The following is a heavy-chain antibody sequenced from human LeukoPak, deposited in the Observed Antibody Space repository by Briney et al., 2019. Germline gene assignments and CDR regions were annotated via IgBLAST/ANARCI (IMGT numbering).Heavy chain of an antibody. CDR1: GGSISSYY. Sequence: SETLSLTCTVSGGSISSYYWSWLRQPPAKGLEWIGEINHSECTNYHQSVKSRVTISVDTSKNQFFLKLSSVTAADPAVYYCARPGDYVWGSYRPQANWIDPWGQGTLVTVSS. CDR3: ARPGDYVWGSYRPQANWIDP. D-gene: IGHD3-16*02. J-gene: IGHJ5*02. V-gene: IGHV4-34*01. CDR2: INHSECT.